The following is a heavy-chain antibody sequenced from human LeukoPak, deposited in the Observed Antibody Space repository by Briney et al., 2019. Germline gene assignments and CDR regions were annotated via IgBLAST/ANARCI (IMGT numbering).Heavy chain of an antibody. J-gene: IGHJ6*02. D-gene: IGHD2-21*02. CDR3: ARERCGGDCYYYFNGMDV. CDR2: IYTSGST. CDR1: GGSISSYF. Sequence: PLETLSLTCTVSGGSISSYFWTWIRQPAGKGLEWIGHIYTSGSTKYNPSLKSRVTMSVDTSKNQFSLKLNSVTAADTALYYCARERCGGDCYYYFNGMDVWGQGTPVTVSS. V-gene: IGHV4-4*07.